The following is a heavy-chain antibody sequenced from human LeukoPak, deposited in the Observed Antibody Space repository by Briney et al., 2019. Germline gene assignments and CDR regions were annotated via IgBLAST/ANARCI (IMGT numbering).Heavy chain of an antibody. V-gene: IGHV4-30-2*01. CDR2: IYHSGST. CDR1: GGSISSGGYS. Sequence: SETLSLTCAVSGGSISSGGYSWSWIRQPPGKGLEWIGYIYHSGSTYYNPSLKSRVTISVDRSKNQFSLKLSSVTAADTAVYYCARDSDYYDSSGYYTHDAFDIWGQGTMVTVSS. CDR3: ARDSDYYDSSGYYTHDAFDI. D-gene: IGHD3-22*01. J-gene: IGHJ3*02.